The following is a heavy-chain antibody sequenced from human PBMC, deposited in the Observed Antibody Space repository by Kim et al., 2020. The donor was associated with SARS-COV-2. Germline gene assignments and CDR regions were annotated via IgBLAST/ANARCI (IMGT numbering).Heavy chain of an antibody. J-gene: IGHJ6*02. D-gene: IGHD5-12*01. V-gene: IGHV1-46*01. CDR2: INPSGGST. Sequence: ASVKVSCKASGYTFTSYYMHWVRQAPGQGLEWMGIINPSGGSTSYAQKFQGRVTMTRDTSTSTVYMELSSLRSEDTAVYYCARDRVIVATIRSLYYYYYGMDVWGQGTTVTVSS. CDR3: ARDRVIVATIRSLYYYYYGMDV. CDR1: GYTFTSYY.